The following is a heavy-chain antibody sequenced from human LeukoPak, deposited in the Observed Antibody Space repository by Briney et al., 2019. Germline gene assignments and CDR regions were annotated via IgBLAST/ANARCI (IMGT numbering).Heavy chain of an antibody. J-gene: IGHJ6*02. V-gene: IGHV3-66*01. CDR3: ARDMFVGATTDYYYGLDV. CDR2: IFSGGST. D-gene: IGHD1-26*01. Sequence: GGSLRLSCAASGFTVSSNYMSWVRQAPGKGLEWVSVIFSGGSTYYADSVKGRFTISRDNSKNTLYLQMNSLRAEDTAVYYCARDMFVGATTDYYYGLDVWGQGTTVTVSS. CDR1: GFTVSSNY.